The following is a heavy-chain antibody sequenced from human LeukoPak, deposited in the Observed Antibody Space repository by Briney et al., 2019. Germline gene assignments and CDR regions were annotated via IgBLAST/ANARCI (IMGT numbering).Heavy chain of an antibody. CDR3: ARADSSSWQFDY. CDR1: GGSFSGYY. D-gene: IGHD6-13*01. Sequence: SETLSLTCAVYGGSFSGYYWSWIRQPPGKGLEWIGEINHSGSTNYNPSLKSRVTISVDTSKNQFSLKLSSVTAADTAVYYCARADSSSWQFDYWGQGTLVTVSS. CDR2: INHSGST. V-gene: IGHV4-34*01. J-gene: IGHJ4*02.